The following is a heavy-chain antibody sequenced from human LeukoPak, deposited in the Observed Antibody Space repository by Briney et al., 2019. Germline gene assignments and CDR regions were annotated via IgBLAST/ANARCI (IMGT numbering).Heavy chain of an antibody. CDR1: GGSFSGYY. D-gene: IGHD3-22*01. Sequence: SETLSLTCAVYGGSFSGYYWSWIRQHPGKGLEWIGYIYYSGSTDYNPSLKSRVTISIDTSKNQFSLKLSSVTAADTAVYYCARDGAYYDSSGYHYYFDYWGQETLVTVSS. V-gene: IGHV4-31*11. CDR2: IYYSGST. CDR3: ARDGAYYDSSGYHYYFDY. J-gene: IGHJ4*02.